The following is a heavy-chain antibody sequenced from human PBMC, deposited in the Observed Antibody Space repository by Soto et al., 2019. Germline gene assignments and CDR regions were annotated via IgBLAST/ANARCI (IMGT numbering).Heavy chain of an antibody. Sequence: SETLSLTCTVSGGSISSYYWSWIRQPPGKGLEWIGYIYYSGSTNYNPSLKGRITISVDTSKNQFSLKLSSVTAPDTAVYYCARQIYSNYFDYWGQGTLVTVSS. V-gene: IGHV4-59*08. CDR3: ARQIYSNYFDY. J-gene: IGHJ4*02. CDR1: GGSISSYY. D-gene: IGHD4-4*01. CDR2: IYYSGST.